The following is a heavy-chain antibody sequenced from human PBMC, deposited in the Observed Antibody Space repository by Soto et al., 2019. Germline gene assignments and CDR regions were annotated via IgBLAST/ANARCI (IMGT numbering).Heavy chain of an antibody. D-gene: IGHD3-3*01. CDR1: GYTFTSYG. CDR3: ARVRITIFGVVIAQPSSGMDV. J-gene: IGHJ6*02. V-gene: IGHV1-18*04. Sequence: GASVKVSCKASGYTFTSYGVSWVRQAPGQGLEWMGWISAYNGNTNYAQKLQGRVTMATDTSTSTAYMELRSLRSDDTAVYYCARVRITIFGVVIAQPSSGMDVWGQGTTVTVSS. CDR2: ISAYNGNT.